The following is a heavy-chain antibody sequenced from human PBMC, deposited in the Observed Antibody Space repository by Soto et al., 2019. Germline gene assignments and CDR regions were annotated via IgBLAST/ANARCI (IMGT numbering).Heavy chain of an antibody. CDR1: GGSIDSYY. D-gene: IGHD3-22*01. Sequence: QVQLQESGPGLVKPSETLSLTCTVSGGSIDSYYWTWIRQPPGKGLEWIGYVYYTGTTTYSPSLKSAVTTSVDTSMHQISLKLSSVTAADTAFYYCARLGGYYQPLDTWGQGTLVTVSS. CDR2: VYYTGTT. J-gene: IGHJ5*02. CDR3: ARLGGYYQPLDT. V-gene: IGHV4-59*08.